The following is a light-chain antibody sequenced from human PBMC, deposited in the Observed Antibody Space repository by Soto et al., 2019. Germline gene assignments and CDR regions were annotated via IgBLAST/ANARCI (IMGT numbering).Light chain of an antibody. V-gene: IGKV1-5*01. CDR1: QTISNW. CDR2: DAS. CDR3: QQYNSLWT. Sequence: DIQMTQSPSTLSASVGDRVTITCRASQTISNWLAWHQQKPGKAPKLLIYDASSLESGVPSRFSGSGSGTEFTLTISNLQPTDFATYYCQQYNSLWTFGQGTEVEIK. J-gene: IGKJ1*01.